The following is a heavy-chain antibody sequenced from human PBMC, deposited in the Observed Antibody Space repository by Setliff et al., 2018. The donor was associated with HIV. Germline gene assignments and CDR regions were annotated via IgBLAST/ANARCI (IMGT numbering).Heavy chain of an antibody. Sequence: PGGSLRLSCTASGFTFRDYSMNWVRQAPGKGLEWVSYLGKSNSRMTYAGSVKGRFTISGDNAKNTLYLQMNSLTSEDTAVYYCAKGTYSYDSSGPDYWGQGTLVTVSS. CDR2: LGKSNSRM. J-gene: IGHJ4*02. CDR1: GFTFRDYS. CDR3: AKGTYSYDSSGPDY. D-gene: IGHD3-22*01. V-gene: IGHV3-48*01.